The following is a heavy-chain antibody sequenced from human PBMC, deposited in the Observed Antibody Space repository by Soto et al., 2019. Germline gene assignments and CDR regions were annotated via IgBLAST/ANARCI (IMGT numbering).Heavy chain of an antibody. D-gene: IGHD3-10*01. CDR1: GGSFSGYQ. CDR3: ARGLILCFGDLSRRGGYYYYMDV. J-gene: IGHJ6*03. Sequence: QVQLQQWGAGLLKPSETLSLTCAVYGGSFSGYQWSWIRQTPGKGLEWIGEINDSGNINFNPSLKSRVTILLGTPKKQISLKLRCVTAADSAVYYCARGLILCFGDLSRRGGYYYYMDVWGKGTTVTVSS. CDR2: INDSGNI. V-gene: IGHV4-34*01.